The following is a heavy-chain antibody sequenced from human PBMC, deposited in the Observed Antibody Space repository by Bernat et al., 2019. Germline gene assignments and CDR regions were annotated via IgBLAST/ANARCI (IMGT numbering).Heavy chain of an antibody. CDR2: IIPIFGTA. Sequence: QVQLVQSGAEVKKPGSSVKVSCKASGDTFSSYAISWVRQAPGQGLEWMGGIIPIFGTANYTQKFQGRVTITADESTSTAYMELSSLRSEDTAMYYCARAVLRSSRLCYYYYMDVWGKGTTVTVSS. CDR1: GDTFSSYA. CDR3: ARAVLRSSRLCYYYYMDV. J-gene: IGHJ6*03. D-gene: IGHD6-6*01. V-gene: IGHV1-69*01.